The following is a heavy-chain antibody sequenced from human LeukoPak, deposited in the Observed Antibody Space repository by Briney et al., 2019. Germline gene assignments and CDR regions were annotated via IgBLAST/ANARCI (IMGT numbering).Heavy chain of an antibody. CDR2: IGGGGGST. V-gene: IGHV3-23*01. J-gene: IGHJ6*02. D-gene: IGHD5-12*01. CDR3: AKKISGYDYNYYYGMDV. Sequence: GGSLRLSCAASGFTFSSYGMSWVRQAPGKGLEWGSTIGGGGGSTYHADSVKGRFTISRDDSKNTLYLQMNSLRAEDTAVYYCAKKISGYDYNYYYGMDVWGQGTTVTVSS. CDR1: GFTFSSYG.